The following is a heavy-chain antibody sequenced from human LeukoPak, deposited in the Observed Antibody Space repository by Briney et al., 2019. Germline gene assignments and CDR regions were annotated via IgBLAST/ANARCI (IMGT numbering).Heavy chain of an antibody. Sequence: GESLKISCKGSGCIFTSYWIGWVRQMPGKGLEWMGIIYPGDSDTRYSPSFQGQVTISADKSISTAYLQWSSLKASDTAMYYCARLGYSYGKSWDYWGQGTLVTVSS. CDR1: GCIFTSYW. J-gene: IGHJ4*02. V-gene: IGHV5-51*01. CDR2: IYPGDSDT. CDR3: ARLGYSYGKSWDY. D-gene: IGHD5-18*01.